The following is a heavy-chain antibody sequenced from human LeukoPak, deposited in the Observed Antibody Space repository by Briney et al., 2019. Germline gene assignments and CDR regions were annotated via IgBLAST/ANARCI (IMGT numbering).Heavy chain of an antibody. CDR3: ARVSTGTIFDY. CDR1: GYTFTDYY. V-gene: IGHV1-46*01. CDR2: INPTGGTT. J-gene: IGHJ4*02. Sequence: ASVRVSCKASGYTFTDYYTHWVRQAPGQGLEWIGIINPTGGTTVYTQKFQGRVTMTRDMATSTVNMDLISLRSEDTAVYYCARVSTGTIFDYWGQGTPVTVSS. D-gene: IGHD2-8*02.